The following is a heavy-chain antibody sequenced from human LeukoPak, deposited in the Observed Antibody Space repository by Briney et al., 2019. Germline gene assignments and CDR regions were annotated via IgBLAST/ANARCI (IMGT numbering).Heavy chain of an antibody. CDR3: ARRGGYSQPKDLYYYYMDV. Sequence: PGGSLRLSCAASGFTFTSHWMSWVRQAPGKGLEWVANINQDGGEKYFLDSVKGRFTISRDNAMNSLYLQMNNLRAEDTAVYYCARRGGYSQPKDLYYYYMDVWGKGTTVTVSS. V-gene: IGHV3-7*01. CDR1: GFTFTSHW. CDR2: INQDGGEK. D-gene: IGHD2-15*01. J-gene: IGHJ6*03.